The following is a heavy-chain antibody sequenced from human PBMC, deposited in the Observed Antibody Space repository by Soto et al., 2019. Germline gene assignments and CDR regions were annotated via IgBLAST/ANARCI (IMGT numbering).Heavy chain of an antibody. D-gene: IGHD5-18*01. CDR3: ASDMGSPGYRYGHWFDP. CDR2: IGWHSGGK. J-gene: IGHJ5*02. CDR1: GFTFDDYG. Sequence: GGSLRLSCAASGFTFDDYGMHWVRQAPGKGLEWVAGIGWHSGGKNYADSVKGRFTISRDNAKNSLFLQMNSLRVDDTALYYCASDMGSPGYRYGHWFDPWGQGHLVTVSS. V-gene: IGHV3-9*01.